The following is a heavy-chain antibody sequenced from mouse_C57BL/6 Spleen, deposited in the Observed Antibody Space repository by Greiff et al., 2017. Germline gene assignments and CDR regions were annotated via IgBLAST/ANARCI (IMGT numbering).Heavy chain of an antibody. CDR1: GYTFTSYW. J-gene: IGHJ3*01. CDR3: ARPPYDYEGVWFAY. D-gene: IGHD2-4*01. Sequence: QVQLQQSGTELVKPGASVKLSCKASGYTFTSYWMHWVKQRPGQGLEWIGNINPSNGGTNYNEKFKSKATLTVDKSSSTAYMQLSSLTSEDSAVYYCARPPYDYEGVWFAYWGQGTLVTVSA. CDR2: INPSNGGT. V-gene: IGHV1-53*01.